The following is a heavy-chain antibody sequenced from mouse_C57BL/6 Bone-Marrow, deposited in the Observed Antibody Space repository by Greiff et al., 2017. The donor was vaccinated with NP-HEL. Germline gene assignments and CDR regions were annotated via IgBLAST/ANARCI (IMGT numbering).Heavy chain of an antibody. J-gene: IGHJ3*01. CDR1: GFTFSSYA. V-gene: IGHV5-4*01. CDR2: ISDGGSYT. CDR3: AREGTVLFAY. D-gene: IGHD4-1*01. Sequence: EVQGVESGGGLVKPGGSLKLSCAASGFTFSSYAMSWVRQTPEKRLEWVATISDGGSYTYYPDNVKGRFTISRDNAKNNLYLQMSHLKSEDTAMYYCAREGTVLFAYWGQGTLVTVSA.